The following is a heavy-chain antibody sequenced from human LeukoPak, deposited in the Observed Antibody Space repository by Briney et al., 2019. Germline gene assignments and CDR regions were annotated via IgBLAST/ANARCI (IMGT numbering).Heavy chain of an antibody. V-gene: IGHV3-33*01. CDR1: GFTFSNYG. J-gene: IGHJ4*02. CDR2: IWYDGSNK. D-gene: IGHD2-15*01. Sequence: PGGSLRLSCAASGFTFSNYGMYWVRQAPGKGLEWVAVIWYDGSNKYYADSVKGRFTISRDDSKNTLYLQMNSLRAEDTAVYYCARDPSASRWYFDYWGQGTLVTVSS. CDR3: ARDPSASRWYFDY.